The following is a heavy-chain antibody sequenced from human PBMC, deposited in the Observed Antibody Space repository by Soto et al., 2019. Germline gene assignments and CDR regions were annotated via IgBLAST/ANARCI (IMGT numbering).Heavy chain of an antibody. Sequence: GGSLRFSCAASGFTFSSYAMSWVRQAPGKGLEWVSAISGSGGSTYYADSVKGRFTISRDNSKNTLYLQMNSLRAEDTAVYYCAKDHDAIVVPQLFDYWGQGTLVTVSS. CDR3: AKDHDAIVVPQLFDY. V-gene: IGHV3-23*01. CDR1: GFTFSSYA. J-gene: IGHJ4*02. CDR2: ISGSGGST. D-gene: IGHD3-22*01.